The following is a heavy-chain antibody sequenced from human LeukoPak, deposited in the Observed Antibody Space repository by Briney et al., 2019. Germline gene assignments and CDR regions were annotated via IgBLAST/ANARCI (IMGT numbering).Heavy chain of an antibody. J-gene: IGHJ4*02. D-gene: IGHD3-3*01. Sequence: GGSLRLSCAASGFTFSSYAMSWVRQAPGKGLEWVSPISASSGSTYYADSLKGRFTISRDNSKNTLYLQMNSLRAEDTAVYYCASGLVTIFGVVTKYYFDYWGQGTLVTVSS. CDR2: ISASSGST. CDR1: GFTFSSYA. V-gene: IGHV3-23*01. CDR3: ASGLVTIFGVVTKYYFDY.